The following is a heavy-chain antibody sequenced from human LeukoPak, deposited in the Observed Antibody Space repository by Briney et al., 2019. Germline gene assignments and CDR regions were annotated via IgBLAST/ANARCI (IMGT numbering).Heavy chain of an antibody. CDR2: INSDGSST. CDR1: GFTFSSYW. CDR3: ARPARNYDILTADY. Sequence: GGSLRLSCAASGFTFSSYWMHWVRHAPGKGLVWVSRINSDGSSTSYADSVKGRFTISRDNAKNTLYLQMNSLRAEDTAVYYCARPARNYDILTADYWGQGTLVTVSS. V-gene: IGHV3-74*01. D-gene: IGHD3-9*01. J-gene: IGHJ4*02.